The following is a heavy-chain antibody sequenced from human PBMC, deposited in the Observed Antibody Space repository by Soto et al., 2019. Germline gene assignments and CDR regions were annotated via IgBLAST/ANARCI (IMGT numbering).Heavy chain of an antibody. V-gene: IGHV4-30-4*01. CDR3: ARGTEFVYFDY. Sequence: NPSETLSLTCTVSGGSISSGYYYWSWIRQPPGKGLEWIGYIYYSGSTYYNPSLKSRVTISVDTSKNQFSLKLSSVTAADTAVYYCARGTEFVYFDYGGQGTLVTSPQ. J-gene: IGHJ4*02. CDR2: IYYSGST. CDR1: GGSISSGYYY. D-gene: IGHD2-21*01.